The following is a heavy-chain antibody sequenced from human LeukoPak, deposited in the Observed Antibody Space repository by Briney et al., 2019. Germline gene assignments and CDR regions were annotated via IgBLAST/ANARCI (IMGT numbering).Heavy chain of an antibody. D-gene: IGHD3-16*02. CDR2: ISYDGNYG. CDR1: GFIFTTYA. J-gene: IGHJ3*02. V-gene: IGHV3-30*03. Sequence: GGSLRLSCAASGFIFTTYAMHWVRQAPGKGLEWVAIISYDGNYGNYADSVKGRFTISRDNSKNTLYLQMNSLGAGDTAVYYCTRPAPPGGIVYGFHIWGQGTMVTVSS. CDR3: TRPAPPGGIVYGFHI.